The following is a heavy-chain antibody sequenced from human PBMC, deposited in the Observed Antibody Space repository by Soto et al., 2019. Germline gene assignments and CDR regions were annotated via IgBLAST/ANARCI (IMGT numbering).Heavy chain of an antibody. CDR1: GGSFSGYY. J-gene: IGHJ5*02. CDR3: ARELLVVPAAMVWFDP. V-gene: IGHV4-34*01. Sequence: SETLSLTCAVYGGSFSGYYWSWIRQPPGKGLEWIGEINHSGSTNYNPSLKSRVTISVDTSKNQFSLKLSSVTAADTAVYYCARELLVVPAAMVWFDPWGQGTLVTVSS. D-gene: IGHD2-2*01. CDR2: INHSGST.